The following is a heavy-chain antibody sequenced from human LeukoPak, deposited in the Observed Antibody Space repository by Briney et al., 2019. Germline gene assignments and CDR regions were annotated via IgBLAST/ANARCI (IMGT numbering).Heavy chain of an antibody. V-gene: IGHV3-53*01. CDR3: AREVGYSSGWYLDY. CDR1: GFTVSSNY. CDR2: IYSGGST. D-gene: IGHD6-19*01. Sequence: PGGSLRLSCAASGFTVSSNYMTWVRQAPGKGLEWVSVIYSGGSTYYADSVKGRFTISRDNSKNTLYLQMNSLRAEDTAVYYCAREVGYSSGWYLDYWGQGTLATVSS. J-gene: IGHJ4*02.